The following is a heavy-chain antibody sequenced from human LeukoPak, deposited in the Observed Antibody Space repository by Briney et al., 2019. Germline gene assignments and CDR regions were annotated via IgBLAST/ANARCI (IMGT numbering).Heavy chain of an antibody. CDR3: ATLLTTVTPFDC. D-gene: IGHD4-17*01. Sequence: GESLKISCQGSGYTFTNYWIGWVRQMPGKGLEWMGVIYPGDSDTRYSPSFQGQVTISADKSINTAYLQWSSLKASDTAMYYCATLLTTVTPFDCWGQGTLVTVSS. CDR1: GYTFTNYW. CDR2: IYPGDSDT. V-gene: IGHV5-51*01. J-gene: IGHJ4*02.